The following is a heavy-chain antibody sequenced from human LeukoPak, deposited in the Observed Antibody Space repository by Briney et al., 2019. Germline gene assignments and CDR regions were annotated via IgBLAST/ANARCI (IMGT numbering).Heavy chain of an antibody. D-gene: IGHD6-13*01. CDR3: ARSIAAAGLDAFDI. Sequence: SVKLSCKASGGTFSSYAISWVRQAPGQGLEWMGRIIPIFGTANYAQKFQGRVTITTDESTSTAYMELSSLRSEDTAVYYCARSIAAAGLDAFDIWGQGTMVTVSS. CDR1: GGTFSSYA. V-gene: IGHV1-69*05. J-gene: IGHJ3*02. CDR2: IIPIFGTA.